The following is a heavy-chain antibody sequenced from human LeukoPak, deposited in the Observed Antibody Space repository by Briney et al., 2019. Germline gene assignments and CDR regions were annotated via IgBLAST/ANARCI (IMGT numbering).Heavy chain of an antibody. V-gene: IGHV6-1*01. CDR2: TYYRSKLFN. CDR3: ARGSGNYHFDS. D-gene: IGHD1-26*01. CDR1: GDSFSSKSAA. Sequence: SQTLSLTCAISGDSFSSKSAAWNWLRQSPSRGLEWLGRTYYRSKLFNDYAVSVKSQITVNPDTSKNQFSLQLNSVTPEDTAVYYCARGSGNYHFDSWGQGTLVTVSS. J-gene: IGHJ4*02.